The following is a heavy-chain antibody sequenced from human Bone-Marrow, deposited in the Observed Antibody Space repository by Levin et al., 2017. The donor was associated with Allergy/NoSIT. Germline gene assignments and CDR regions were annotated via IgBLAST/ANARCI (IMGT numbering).Heavy chain of an antibody. J-gene: IGHJ5*02. CDR3: AHNFDGFGA. CDR2: IYWDDGK. D-gene: IGHD3-10*01. CDR1: GFSFSISGEG. Sequence: QTLSLTCAFSGFSFSISGEGVGWIRQPPGKALEFVALIYWDDGKRFSPSLQSRLSITKDTSKKEVVLTMTNVDPTDTGTYYCAHNFDGFGAWGRGTPVVVSS. V-gene: IGHV2-5*02.